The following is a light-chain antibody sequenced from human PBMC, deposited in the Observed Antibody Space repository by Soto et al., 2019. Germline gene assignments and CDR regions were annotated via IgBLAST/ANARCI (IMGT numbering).Light chain of an antibody. CDR3: QQRNSWPIT. CDR1: QSVSSY. Sequence: IVMTQSPATLSVSPGERVTLSCRASQSVSSYLAWYQQKPGQAPRLLIYDASNRATGIPARFSGSGSGTDFTLTINSLEPEDFAVYYCQQRNSWPITFGQGTRLE. CDR2: DAS. V-gene: IGKV3-11*01. J-gene: IGKJ5*01.